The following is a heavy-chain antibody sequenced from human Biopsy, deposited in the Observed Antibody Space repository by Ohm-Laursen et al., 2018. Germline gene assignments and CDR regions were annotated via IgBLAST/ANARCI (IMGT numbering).Heavy chain of an antibody. Sequence: SETLSLNCDVFGGSFSGYYWSWIRQPPGKGLEWIGEINHSGSTNYNPSLKSRVTISVDTSKNQFSLKLSSVTAADTAVYYCARGRGYCGGDCYPTYYYYYGMDVWGQGTTVTVSS. V-gene: IGHV4-34*01. CDR2: INHSGST. D-gene: IGHD2-21*02. J-gene: IGHJ6*02. CDR1: GGSFSGYY. CDR3: ARGRGYCGGDCYPTYYYYYGMDV.